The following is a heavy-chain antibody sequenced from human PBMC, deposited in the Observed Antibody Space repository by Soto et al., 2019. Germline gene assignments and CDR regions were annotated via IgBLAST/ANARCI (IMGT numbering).Heavy chain of an antibody. D-gene: IGHD2-2*01. CDR3: ARHFCISTSCHGWNYGMDV. V-gene: IGHV4-39*01. CDR1: GCSIRSGGYY. Sequence: PSETQSLTSPVSGCSIRSGGYYWNWIRQHPGKGLEWIGYIYYIGSTYYNPSLKSRVTISVDTSKNQFSLKLSSVTAADTAVYYCARHFCISTSCHGWNYGMDVWGQGTTVTVSS. CDR2: IYYIGST. J-gene: IGHJ6*02.